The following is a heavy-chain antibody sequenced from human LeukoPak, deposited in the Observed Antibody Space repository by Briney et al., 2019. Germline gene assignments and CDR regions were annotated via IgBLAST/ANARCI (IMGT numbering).Heavy chain of an antibody. CDR1: GFTFNNYA. J-gene: IGHJ4*02. CDR2: ILSNSAAI. V-gene: IGHV3-9*01. CDR3: IADTAGDLAF. D-gene: IGHD3-16*01. Sequence: PGGSLGLSCATSGFTFNNYALHWVRQAPGKGLEWVSGILSNSAAIGYGDSVKGRFTISRDAATNSLYLQMNSLKIEDTALYYCIADTAGDLAFWGQGTLVIVSS.